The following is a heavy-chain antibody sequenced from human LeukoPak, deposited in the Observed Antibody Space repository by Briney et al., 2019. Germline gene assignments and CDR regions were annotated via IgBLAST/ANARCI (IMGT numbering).Heavy chain of an antibody. CDR1: GFTFSDYY. D-gene: IGHD5-24*01. J-gene: IGHJ4*02. CDR3: ATANRDDFDY. CDR2: ISSSGSTI. Sequence: GGSLRLSCAASGFTFSDYYMSWIRQAPGTGLEWVSHISSSGSTIYYADSVKGRFTISRDNAKNSLYLQMNSLRAEDTAVYYCATANRDDFDYWGQGTLVTVSS. V-gene: IGHV3-11*04.